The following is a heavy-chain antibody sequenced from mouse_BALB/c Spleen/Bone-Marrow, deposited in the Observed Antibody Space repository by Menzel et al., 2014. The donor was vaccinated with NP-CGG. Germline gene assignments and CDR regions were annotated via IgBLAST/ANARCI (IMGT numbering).Heavy chain of an antibody. CDR1: GFNIKDTY. Sequence: EVPLQQSGAELVKPGASVKLSCTASGFNIKDTYMHWVKQRPEQVLEWIGRIDPANGTTKYDPKFQGKATITADTSSNTAYLQLSSLTSEDTAVYYCASYRYAWYFDVWGAGTTVTVSS. D-gene: IGHD2-14*01. V-gene: IGHV14-3*02. CDR2: IDPANGTT. J-gene: IGHJ1*01. CDR3: ASYRYAWYFDV.